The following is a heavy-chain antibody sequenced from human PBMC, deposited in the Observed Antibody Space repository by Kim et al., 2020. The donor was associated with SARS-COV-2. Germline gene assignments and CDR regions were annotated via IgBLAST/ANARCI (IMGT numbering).Heavy chain of an antibody. CDR3: ARGNDYFDS. J-gene: IGHJ4*02. CDR1: AFTFSSYP. CDR2: IPYDGSNT. Sequence: GGSLRLSCVASAFTFSSYPMHWVRQAPGKGLEWVAVIPYDGSNTYYADSVKGRFTISRDNSNNTLYLQMNSLRPEDTAVYYCARGNDYFDSWGQGTLV. V-gene: IGHV3-30*04.